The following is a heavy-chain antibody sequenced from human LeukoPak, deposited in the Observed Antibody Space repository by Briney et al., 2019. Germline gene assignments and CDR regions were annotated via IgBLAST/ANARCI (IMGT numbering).Heavy chain of an antibody. CDR1: GFTFISYA. CDR2: ISFHGTDS. V-gene: IGHV3-30*04. D-gene: IGHD3-3*01. CDR3: AKDLAIFGVVHNWFDP. Sequence: PGGSLRLSCAASGFTFISYAIHWVRQAPGKGLEWVAVISFHGTDSFYADSVKGRFTISRDNSKNTLYLQMNSLRAEDTAVYYCAKDLAIFGVVHNWFDPWGQGTLVTVSS. J-gene: IGHJ5*02.